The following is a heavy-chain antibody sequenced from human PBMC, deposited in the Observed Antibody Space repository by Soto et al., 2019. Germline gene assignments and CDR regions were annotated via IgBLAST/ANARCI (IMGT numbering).Heavy chain of an antibody. V-gene: IGHV3-23*01. CDR3: ASNSYEYTFYDY. D-gene: IGHD5-18*01. CDR2: ISSSGAFT. CDR1: GFTFNSND. J-gene: IGHJ4*02. Sequence: GGSLRLSCAVSGFTFNSNDMTWVRQAPGKGLEWVSTISSSGAFTYHADSVRGRLTISRDNSKNTVYLQMNSLRAEDTAVYYCASNSYEYTFYDYWGQGTLVTVSS.